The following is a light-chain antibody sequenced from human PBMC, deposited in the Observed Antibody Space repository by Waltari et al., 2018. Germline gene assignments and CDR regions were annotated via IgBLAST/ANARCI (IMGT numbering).Light chain of an antibody. CDR2: STN. CDR3: VLYVGSGIWV. V-gene: IGLV8-61*01. J-gene: IGLJ3*02. Sequence: QTVVTQEPSFSVSPGGTVTLTCGLSSGSVSTSHDPSWYRQTPGQAPRTLIYSTNTRSSGVPDRFSGSILGNKAALTITGAQADDESDYYCVLYVGSGIWVFGGGTKLTVL. CDR1: SGSVSTSHD.